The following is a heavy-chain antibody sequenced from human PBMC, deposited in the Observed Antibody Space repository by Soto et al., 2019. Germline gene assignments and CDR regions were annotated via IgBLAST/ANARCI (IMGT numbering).Heavy chain of an antibody. D-gene: IGHD6-13*01. J-gene: IGHJ5*02. CDR2: IFSNDEK. V-gene: IGHV2-26*01. Sequence: GSGPTLVNPTETLTLTCTVSGFSLSNARMGVSWIRQPPGKALEWLAHIFSNDEKSYSTSLKSRLTISKDTSKSQVVLTMTNMDPVDTATYYCARATHSSSWYLWFDPWGQGTLVTVSS. CDR3: ARATHSSSWYLWFDP. CDR1: GFSLSNARMG.